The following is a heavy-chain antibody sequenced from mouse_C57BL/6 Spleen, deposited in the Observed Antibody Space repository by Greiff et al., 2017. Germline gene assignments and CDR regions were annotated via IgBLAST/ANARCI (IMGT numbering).Heavy chain of an antibody. CDR1: GYTFTSYW. V-gene: IGHV1-55*01. CDR3: ASLYYEGPELAY. CDR2: IYPGSGST. J-gene: IGHJ3*01. Sequence: VQLQQPGAELVKPGASVKMSCKASGYTFTSYWITWVKQRPGQGLEWIGDIYPGSGSTNYNEKFKGKATLTVDTSSSTAYMQRSSLTSEDSAVYYCASLYYEGPELAYWGQGTLVTVSA. D-gene: IGHD2-4*01.